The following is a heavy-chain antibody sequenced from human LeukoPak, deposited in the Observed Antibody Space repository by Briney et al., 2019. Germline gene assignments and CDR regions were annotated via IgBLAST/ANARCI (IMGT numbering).Heavy chain of an antibody. J-gene: IGHJ6*02. CDR2: IYNSGNT. V-gene: IGHV4-59*08. Sequence: SETLSLTCTVSGGSISSYFWSWIRQPPGKGLEWIGYIYNSGNTNHNPSLKSRVTISVDTSKNQFSLKLSSVTAADTAVYYCARLRGERYCSGGSCNDFYYGMDVWGQGTTVTVSS. CDR1: GGSISSYF. D-gene: IGHD2-15*01. CDR3: ARLRGERYCSGGSCNDFYYGMDV.